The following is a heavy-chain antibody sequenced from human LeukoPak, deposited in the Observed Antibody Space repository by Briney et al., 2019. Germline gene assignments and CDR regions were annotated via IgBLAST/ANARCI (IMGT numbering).Heavy chain of an antibody. J-gene: IGHJ4*02. CDR2: IYTSGST. V-gene: IGHV4-4*07. CDR3: ARDTLGYCSSTSCYRRAYYFDY. Sequence: SETLSLTCTVSGGSISSYYWSWIRQPAGKGLEWIGRIYTSGSTNYNPSLKSRVTMSVDMSKNQFSLKLSSVTAADTAVYYCARDTLGYCSSTSCYRRAYYFDYWGQGTLVTVSS. CDR1: GGSISSYY. D-gene: IGHD2-2*02.